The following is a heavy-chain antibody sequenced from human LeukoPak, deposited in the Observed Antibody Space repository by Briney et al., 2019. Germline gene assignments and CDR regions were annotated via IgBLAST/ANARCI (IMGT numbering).Heavy chain of an antibody. V-gene: IGHV3-23*01. CDR1: GFTFSSYA. CDR2: ISGSGGST. Sequence: GGSLRLSCAASGFTFSSYARSWVRQAPGKGLEWVSAISGSGGSTYYADSVKGRFTSSRDNSKNTLNLQMNRLRAEDTAVYYCAKEETAYCGGDCYRSAFDIWGQGTMVTVSS. CDR3: AKEETAYCGGDCYRSAFDI. D-gene: IGHD2-21*02. J-gene: IGHJ3*02.